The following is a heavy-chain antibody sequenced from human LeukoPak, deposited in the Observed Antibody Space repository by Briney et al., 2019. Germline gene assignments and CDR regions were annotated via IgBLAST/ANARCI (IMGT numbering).Heavy chain of an antibody. J-gene: IGHJ6*02. CDR3: ARDGRYCIITSCYGYYGMDV. D-gene: IGHD2-2*01. CDR2: IYSGGSR. V-gene: IGHV3-53*04. Sequence: PGGSLRLSCAASGFTVSSNYMSWVRQAPGKGLEWVSAIYSGGSRYYADSVKGRFTTTRQNSKNTLDHQKNSLSPEDTSVYYCARDGRYCIITSCYGYYGMDVWGQGTTVTVSS. CDR1: GFTVSSNY.